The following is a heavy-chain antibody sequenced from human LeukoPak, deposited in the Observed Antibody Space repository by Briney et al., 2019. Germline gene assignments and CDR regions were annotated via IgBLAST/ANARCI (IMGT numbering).Heavy chain of an antibody. CDR3: AKDRKPIAAAGTVSASYDY. Sequence: GGSLRLSCAASGFTFSSYAMSWVRQAPGKGLEWVSAISGSGGSTYYADSVKGRFTISRDNSKNTLYLQMNSLRAEDTAVYYCAKDRKPIAAAGTVSASYDYWGQGTLVTVPS. J-gene: IGHJ4*02. CDR2: ISGSGGST. V-gene: IGHV3-23*01. D-gene: IGHD6-13*01. CDR1: GFTFSSYA.